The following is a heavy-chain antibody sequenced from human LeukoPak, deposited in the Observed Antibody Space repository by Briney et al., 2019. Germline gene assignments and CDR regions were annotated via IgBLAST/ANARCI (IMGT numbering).Heavy chain of an antibody. CDR3: AKDAPVNIVVVPAANS. CDR1: GFTFSSYA. V-gene: IGHV3-23*01. CDR2: ISGSGGST. D-gene: IGHD2-2*01. J-gene: IGHJ4*02. Sequence: PGGTLRLSCAASGFTFSSYAMSWVRQAPGKGLEWVSAISGSGGSTYYANSVKGRFTISRDNSKNTLYLQMNSLRAEDTAVYYCAKDAPVNIVVVPAANSWGQGTLVTVSS.